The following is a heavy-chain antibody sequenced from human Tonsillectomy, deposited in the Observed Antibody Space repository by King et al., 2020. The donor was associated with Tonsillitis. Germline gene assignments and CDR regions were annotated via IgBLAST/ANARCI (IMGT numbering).Heavy chain of an antibody. CDR2: ISSSSSTI. V-gene: IGHV3-48*02. CDR1: GFTFSSYS. D-gene: IGHD2-2*01. CDR3: AGDAPYCSSTSCYAGPDFDY. Sequence: VQLVESGGGLVQPGGSLRLSCAASGFTFSSYSMNWVRQAPGKGLEWVSYISSSSSTIYYADSVKGRFTISRDNAKNSLYLQMNSLRDEDTAVYYCAGDAPYCSSTSCYAGPDFDYWGQGTLVTVSS. J-gene: IGHJ4*02.